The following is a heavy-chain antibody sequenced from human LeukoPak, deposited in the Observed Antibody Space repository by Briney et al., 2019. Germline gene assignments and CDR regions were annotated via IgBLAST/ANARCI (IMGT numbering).Heavy chain of an antibody. V-gene: IGHV4-59*11. D-gene: IGHD6-6*01. CDR2: VYYSGNT. Sequence: SETLSLTCSVSGGSISSHFWTWIRQPPGKGLEWIGYVYYSGNTNYNPSLRSRVTISIDTSKNQFSLNLKSVTAADTAIYYCAREGLAARRGAFDIWGQGTVVSVSS. CDR3: AREGLAARRGAFDI. J-gene: IGHJ3*02. CDR1: GGSISSHF.